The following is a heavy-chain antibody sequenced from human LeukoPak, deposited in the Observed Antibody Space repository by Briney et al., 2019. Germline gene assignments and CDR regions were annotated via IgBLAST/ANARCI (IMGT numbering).Heavy chain of an antibody. CDR1: GFTVSNNY. CDR3: ATFQGTSQLRFFSPYTD. J-gene: IGHJ4*02. CDR2: IHSGGST. Sequence: GGSLRLSCAASGFTVSNNYVSWVRQAPGKGLEWVSAIHSGGSTYYANSVKGRFTISRDNSKNTVYLQMNSLRAEDTAVYHCATFQGTSQLRFFSPYTDWGQGTLVTVSS. D-gene: IGHD3-3*01. V-gene: IGHV3-66*01.